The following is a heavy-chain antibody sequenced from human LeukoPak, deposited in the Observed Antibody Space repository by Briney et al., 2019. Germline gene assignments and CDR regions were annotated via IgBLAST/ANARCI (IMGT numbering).Heavy chain of an antibody. J-gene: IGHJ3*02. CDR3: AKDSSHYDYVWGRLGAFDI. D-gene: IGHD3-16*01. Sequence: GRSLRLSCTVSGFTVSSNSMSWVRQAPGKGLEWVSAISGSGGSTYYADSVKGRFTISRDNSKNTLYLQMNSLRAEDTAVYYCAKDSSHYDYVWGRLGAFDIWGQGTMVTVSS. CDR1: GFTVSSNS. CDR2: ISGSGGST. V-gene: IGHV3-23*01.